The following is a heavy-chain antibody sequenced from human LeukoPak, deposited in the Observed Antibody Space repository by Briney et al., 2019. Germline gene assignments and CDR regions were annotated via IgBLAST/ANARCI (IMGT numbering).Heavy chain of an antibody. Sequence: SETLSLTCTVSGGSISSYYWSWIRQPPGKGLEWIGYTYYSGSTNYNPSLKSRVTISVDTSKNQFSLKLSSVTAADTAVYYCARTQNYDFWSGPGYFDYWGQGTLVTVSS. CDR1: GGSISSYY. CDR3: ARTQNYDFWSGPGYFDY. D-gene: IGHD3-3*01. V-gene: IGHV4-59*01. J-gene: IGHJ4*02. CDR2: TYYSGST.